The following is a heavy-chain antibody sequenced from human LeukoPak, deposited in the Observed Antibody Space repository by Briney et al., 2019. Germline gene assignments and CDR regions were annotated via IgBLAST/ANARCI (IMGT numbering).Heavy chain of an antibody. CDR1: GYTFTTYY. CDR2: INPSGGST. CDR3: ASYHHRDFGDYYGMDV. D-gene: IGHD4-17*01. Sequence: ASVKLSCKASGYTFTTYYMHWVRQAPGQGLEWMGIINPSGGSTRYAQKLQGGVTMTRDTLTSTVYMELSSLISEDTAVYYCASYHHRDFGDYYGMDVWGQGTTVTVSS. J-gene: IGHJ6*02. V-gene: IGHV1-46*04.